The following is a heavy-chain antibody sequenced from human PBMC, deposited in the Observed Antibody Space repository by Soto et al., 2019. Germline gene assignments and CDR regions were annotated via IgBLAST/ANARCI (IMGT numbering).Heavy chain of an antibody. J-gene: IGHJ3*02. CDR3: ARTGSGDRDAFDI. CDR2: IYPGDSDT. Sequence: GESLKISCKGSGYSFTSYWIGWVRQMPGKGLEWVGTIYPGDSDTRYSPSFQGRVTISADKSISTAYLQWSSLKASDTAMYYCARTGSGDRDAFDIWGQGTMVTVSS. D-gene: IGHD7-27*01. V-gene: IGHV5-51*01. CDR1: GYSFTSYW.